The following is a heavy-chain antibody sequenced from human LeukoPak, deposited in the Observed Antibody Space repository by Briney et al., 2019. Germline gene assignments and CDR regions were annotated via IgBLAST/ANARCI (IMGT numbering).Heavy chain of an antibody. CDR3: ARIAAAGPFDY. Sequence: GGSLRLSCAASGFTVSSNYMSWVRQAPGKGLEWVSIISSDGNTYYADSVKGRFTISRHDSKNTLYLQMNSLRVEDTAVFYCARIAAAGPFDYWGQGTLVTVSS. J-gene: IGHJ4*02. V-gene: IGHV3-53*04. CDR2: ISSDGNT. D-gene: IGHD6-13*01. CDR1: GFTVSSNY.